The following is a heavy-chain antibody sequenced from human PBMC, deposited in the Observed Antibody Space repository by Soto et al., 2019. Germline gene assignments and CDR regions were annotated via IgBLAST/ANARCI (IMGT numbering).Heavy chain of an antibody. CDR2: IYSGGST. V-gene: IGHV3-53*01. CDR1: GFTVSSNY. D-gene: IGHD3-22*01. CDR3: ARDTYYYDSSGDYGMDV. Sequence: VGSLRLSCAASGFTVSSNYTSWVRQAPGKGLEWVSVIYSGGSTYYADSVKGRSTISRDNSKNTLYLQMNSLRAEDTAVYYCARDTYYYDSSGDYGMDVWGQGTTVTVSS. J-gene: IGHJ6*02.